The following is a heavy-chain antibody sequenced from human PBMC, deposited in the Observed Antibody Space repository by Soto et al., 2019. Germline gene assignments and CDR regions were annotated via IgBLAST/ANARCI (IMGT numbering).Heavy chain of an antibody. V-gene: IGHV1-69*13. CDR2: IIPIFGTA. Sequence: ASVKVSCKASGGTFSSYAISWVRQAPGQGLEWMGGIIPIFGTANYAQKFQGRVTITADESTSTAYKELSSLRSEDTAVYYCARDSGYSYGSPRGFDYWGQGTLVTVSS. CDR3: ARDSGYSYGSPRGFDY. J-gene: IGHJ4*02. CDR1: GGTFSSYA. D-gene: IGHD5-18*01.